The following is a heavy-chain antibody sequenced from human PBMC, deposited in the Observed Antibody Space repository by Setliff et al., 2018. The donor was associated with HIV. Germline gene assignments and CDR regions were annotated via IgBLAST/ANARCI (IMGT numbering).Heavy chain of an antibody. Sequence: GASVKVSCKASGGTFNRNSVHWLREAPGQGLEWVGGIIFFAGQTNYAQKFQGRVTISADESTATAYIELSSLTSQDTAVYYCARDKGIREAASLDYWGQGSLVTVSS. D-gene: IGHD6-13*01. V-gene: IGHV1-69*13. J-gene: IGHJ4*02. CDR1: GGTFNRNS. CDR3: ARDKGIREAASLDY. CDR2: IIFFAGQT.